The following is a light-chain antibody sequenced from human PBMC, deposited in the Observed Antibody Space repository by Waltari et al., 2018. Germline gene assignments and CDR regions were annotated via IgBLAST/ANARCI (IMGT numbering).Light chain of an antibody. Sequence: DIQMTQSPSSLSASVGDRVTLPCQASQDISNYLNWCQQKPGKGPKLLIHSASNLETGVPSRFTGSGSGTGVTVAISSLHPEDIGAYYCQQYDNLRPVTCGGGTKVEI. CDR3: QQYDNLRPVT. CDR2: SAS. V-gene: IGKV1-33*01. CDR1: QDISNY. J-gene: IGKJ4*02.